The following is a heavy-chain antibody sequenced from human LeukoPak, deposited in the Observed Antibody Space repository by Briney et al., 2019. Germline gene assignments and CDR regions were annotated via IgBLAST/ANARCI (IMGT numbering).Heavy chain of an antibody. CDR3: ARTLYIAAVPGGFDY. CDR1: GYTFTGYY. CDR2: INPNSGGT. J-gene: IGHJ4*02. V-gene: IGHV1-2*02. Sequence: GASVKVSCKASGYTFTGYYMHWVRQAPGQGLEWIGWINPNSGGTNYAQKFQGRVTMTRDTSISTVYMELSRLRSDDTALYYCARTLYIAAVPGGFDYWGQGTLVTVSS. D-gene: IGHD6-13*01.